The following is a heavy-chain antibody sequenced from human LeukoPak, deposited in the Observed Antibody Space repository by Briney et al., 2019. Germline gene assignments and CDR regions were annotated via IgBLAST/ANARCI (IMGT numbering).Heavy chain of an antibody. V-gene: IGHV3-74*01. CDR1: GLTFSSYC. Sequence: PAGSLTLSCAASGLTFSSYCMHWVRQAPGKGLVWVSRINSEGTSTSYADSMKGRFTITKDTADNTLYLQMYSLRAEDTALYYCARYSERYHAIDYWGQGTLVTVSS. CDR2: INSEGTST. CDR3: ARYSERYHAIDY. J-gene: IGHJ4*02. D-gene: IGHD1-26*01.